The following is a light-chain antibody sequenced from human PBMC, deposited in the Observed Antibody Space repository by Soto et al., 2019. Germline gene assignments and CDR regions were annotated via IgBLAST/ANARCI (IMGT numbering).Light chain of an antibody. V-gene: IGKV1-27*01. J-gene: IGKJ4*02. CDR1: QDISQY. CDR2: RAS. CDR3: QKYDTAPCT. Sequence: DIQMTQSPSSLSASVGDRVTISCRASQDISQYLAWYQQKPGKVPKLLIYRASTLQSGVPSRFVGSGSGTDFTLAISGLQPADVATYYCQKYDTAPCTFGPGTKVEIK.